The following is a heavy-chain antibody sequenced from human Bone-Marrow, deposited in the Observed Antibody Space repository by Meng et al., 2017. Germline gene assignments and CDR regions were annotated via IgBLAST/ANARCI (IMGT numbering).Heavy chain of an antibody. CDR3: NTLYYYGSESYYMLTDY. J-gene: IGHJ4*02. CDR2: IKSKTDGGTT. D-gene: IGHD3-10*01. V-gene: IGHV3-15*01. Sequence: GGPLRLSCAASGFTFSNAWMSWVRQAPGKGLEWVGRIKSKTDGGTTDYAAPVKGRFTISRDDSKNTLYLQMNSLKTEDTAVYYCNTLYYYGSESYYMLTDYWGQGTLVTVSS. CDR1: GFTFSNAW.